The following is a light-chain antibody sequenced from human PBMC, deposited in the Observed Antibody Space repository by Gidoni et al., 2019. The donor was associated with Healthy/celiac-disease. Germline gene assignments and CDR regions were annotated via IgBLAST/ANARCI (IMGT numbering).Light chain of an antibody. CDR3: QQSYSTPPR. CDR2: AAS. Sequence: DIQMTQSPSSLSASVGDRVTITCRASQSISSYLNWYQQKPGKAPKLLIYAASSLQSGVPSRFSGSGSGTDFTLTISSLQPEDFATYYCQQSYSTPPRFXQXTKLXIK. V-gene: IGKV1-39*01. J-gene: IGKJ2*03. CDR1: QSISSY.